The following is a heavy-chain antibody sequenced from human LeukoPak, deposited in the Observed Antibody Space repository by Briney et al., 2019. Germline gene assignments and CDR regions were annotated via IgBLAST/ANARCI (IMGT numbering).Heavy chain of an antibody. CDR2: IYYSGST. J-gene: IGHJ6*02. V-gene: IGHV4-59*01. Sequence: SGTLSLTCTVSGGSISSYYWSWIRQPPGKGLEWIGYIYYSGSTNYNPSLKSRVTISVDTSKNQFSLKLSSVTAADTAVYYCARTKDHYGSRPIYGMDVWGQGTTVTVSS. D-gene: IGHD3-10*01. CDR1: GGSISSYY. CDR3: ARTKDHYGSRPIYGMDV.